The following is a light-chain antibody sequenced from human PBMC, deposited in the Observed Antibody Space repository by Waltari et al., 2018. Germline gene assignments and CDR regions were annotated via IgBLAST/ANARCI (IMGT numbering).Light chain of an antibody. CDR1: NSDVGGYDY. V-gene: IGLV2-23*02. J-gene: IGLJ2*01. Sequence: QSALTQPASVSGSPGQSITLSCRGTNSDVGGYDYVSWYQHHPGKAPNLIIYDVTKGPSGVSNRFSGSKSGNTASLTISGLQAEDEADYYCSSYAGGNNLLFGGGTKVTVL. CDR3: SSYAGGNNLL. CDR2: DVT.